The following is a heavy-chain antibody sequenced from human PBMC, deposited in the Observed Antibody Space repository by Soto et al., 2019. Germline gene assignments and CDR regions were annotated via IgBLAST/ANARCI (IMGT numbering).Heavy chain of an antibody. Sequence: QVQLVQSGAEVKKPGSSVKVSCKASGGNFNDYIISWVRQAPGQGPEWMGAIIPMFSTSNYAQKFQGRATXXADESTSTAYMELRSLRSEDTAIYFCARDADTAMVTNWFDTWGQGTLVTVSP. D-gene: IGHD5-18*01. CDR1: GGNFNDYI. V-gene: IGHV1-69*12. CDR2: IIPMFSTS. CDR3: ARDADTAMVTNWFDT. J-gene: IGHJ5*02.